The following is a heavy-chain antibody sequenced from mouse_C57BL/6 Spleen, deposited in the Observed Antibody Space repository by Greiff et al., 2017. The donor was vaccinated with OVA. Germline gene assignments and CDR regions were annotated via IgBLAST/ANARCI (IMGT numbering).Heavy chain of an antibody. J-gene: IGHJ2*01. CDR2: IFPGSGST. CDR3: ARAGDYGSSPHYLDY. D-gene: IGHD1-1*01. V-gene: IGHV1-9*01. Sequence: LVESGAELMKPGASVKLSCKATGYTFTGYWIEWVKQRPGHGLEWIGEIFPGSGSTNYNEKFKGKATFTADNSSNTAYMQLSSLTTEYSAIYYCARAGDYGSSPHYLDYWGQGTTLTVSS. CDR1: GYTFTGYW.